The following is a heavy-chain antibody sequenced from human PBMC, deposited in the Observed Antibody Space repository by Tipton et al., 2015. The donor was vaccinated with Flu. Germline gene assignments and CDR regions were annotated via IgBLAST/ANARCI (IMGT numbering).Heavy chain of an antibody. Sequence: SGFTVSSNYMSWVRQAPGKGLEWVSAIYSDGSTYYIDSVKGRFTISRDNSKNMLSLEMNSLRAEDTAVYYCARGQGANPWGQGTLVTVSS. CDR3: ARGQGANP. CDR2: IYSDGST. J-gene: IGHJ5*02. CDR1: GFTVSSNY. V-gene: IGHV3-53*01.